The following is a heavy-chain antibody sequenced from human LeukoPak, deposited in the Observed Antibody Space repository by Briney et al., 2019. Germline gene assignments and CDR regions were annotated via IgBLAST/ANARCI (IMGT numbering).Heavy chain of an antibody. J-gene: IGHJ4*02. D-gene: IGHD2-2*01. CDR1: GYTFTSYD. V-gene: IGHV1-8*03. Sequence: ASVKVSCKASGYTFTSYDINWVRQATGQGLEWMGWMNPNSGNTGYAQKFQGRVTITRNTSISTAYMELSSLRSEDTAVYYCARGFAVYCSSTSCYQDYWGRGTLVTVSS. CDR2: MNPNSGNT. CDR3: ARGFAVYCSSTSCYQDY.